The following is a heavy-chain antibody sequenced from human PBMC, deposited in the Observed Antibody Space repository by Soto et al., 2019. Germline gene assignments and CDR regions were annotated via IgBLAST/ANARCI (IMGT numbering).Heavy chain of an antibody. CDR3: ARSAFYCSSTSCYSGAFDI. V-gene: IGHV5-51*01. D-gene: IGHD2-2*01. J-gene: IGHJ3*02. Sequence: GESLKISCKGSGYSFTSYWIGWVRQMPGKGLGWMGIIYLGDSDTRYSPSFQGQVTISADKSISTAYLQWRILKASDTAMYYCARSAFYCSSTSCYSGAFDIWGQGTMVTVSS. CDR1: GYSFTSYW. CDR2: IYLGDSDT.